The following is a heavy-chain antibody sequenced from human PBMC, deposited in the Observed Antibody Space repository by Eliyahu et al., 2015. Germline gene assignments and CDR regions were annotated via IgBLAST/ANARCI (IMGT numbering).Heavy chain of an antibody. V-gene: IGHV1-69*01. J-gene: IGHJ4*02. CDR2: IIPIFGTA. D-gene: IGHD5-18*01. CDR1: GGTFSSYA. CDR3: AGNYVDTAMVRLASLDY. Sequence: EVKKPGSSVKVSCKASGGTFSSYAISWVRQAPGQGLEWMGGIIPIFGTANYAQKFQGRVTITADESTSTAYMELSSLRSEDTAVYYCAGNYVDTAMVRLASLDYWGQGTLVTVSS.